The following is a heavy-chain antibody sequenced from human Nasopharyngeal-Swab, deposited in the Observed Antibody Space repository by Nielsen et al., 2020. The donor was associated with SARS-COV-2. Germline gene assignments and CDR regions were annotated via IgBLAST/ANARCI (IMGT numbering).Heavy chain of an antibody. CDR1: GYTFTSYY. D-gene: IGHD2-15*01. Sequence: ASVKVSCKASGYTFTSYYMHWVRQAPGQGLEWMGIINPSGGSTSYAQKFQGRVTMTRDTSTSTVYMELSSLRSEDTAVYYCAADRGCSGGSCYSHHYYYMDVWGKGTTVTVS. CDR3: AADRGCSGGSCYSHHYYYMDV. J-gene: IGHJ6*03. V-gene: IGHV1-46*01. CDR2: INPSGGST.